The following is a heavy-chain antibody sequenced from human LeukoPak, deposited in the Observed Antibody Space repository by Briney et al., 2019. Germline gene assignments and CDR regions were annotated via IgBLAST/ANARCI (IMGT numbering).Heavy chain of an antibody. J-gene: IGHJ4*02. CDR1: GGTFSSYA. D-gene: IGHD3-16*02. V-gene: IGHV1-69*05. CDR3: ARQTDYDYVWGSYRSGFDY. CDR2: ISPIFGTA. Sequence: SVKVSCKASGGTFSSYAISWVRQAPGQGVEWMGGISPIFGTANYAQKFQGRVTITTDESTSTAYMELSSLRSEDTAVYYCARQTDYDYVWGSYRSGFDYWGQGTLVTVSS.